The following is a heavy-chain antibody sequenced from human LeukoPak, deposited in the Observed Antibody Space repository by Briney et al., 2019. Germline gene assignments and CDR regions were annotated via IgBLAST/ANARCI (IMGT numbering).Heavy chain of an antibody. CDR2: INPNSGNA. D-gene: IGHD3-10*01. CDR1: GGTFSSYA. J-gene: IGHJ4*02. V-gene: IGHV1-8*02. CDR3: ARKMRDSGSYPD. Sequence: EASVKVSCKASGGTFSSYAINWVRQATGQGLEGMGWINPNSGNAGYAQNFRGRVTMARDTSISTVYMELSSLKSEDTAVYYCARKMRDSGSYPDWGPGTLVTVSS.